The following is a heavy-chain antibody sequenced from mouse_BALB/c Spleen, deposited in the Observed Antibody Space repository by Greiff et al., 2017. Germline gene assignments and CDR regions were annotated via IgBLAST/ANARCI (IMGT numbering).Heavy chain of an antibody. CDR3: ERNYGSLYAMDY. D-gene: IGHD1-1*01. Sequence: EVKVEESGPRLVQPSQTLSLSCSVSGYSITSCYMNWIQKFPGNKLEYMGYISYSGSTSYNPSLYSRISITRDTSKKQYSLQLNSVTTEDPATYDCERNYGSLYAMDYWGQGTSVTVSS. J-gene: IGHJ4*01. CDR1: GYSITSCY. V-gene: IGHV3-8*02. CDR2: ISYSGST.